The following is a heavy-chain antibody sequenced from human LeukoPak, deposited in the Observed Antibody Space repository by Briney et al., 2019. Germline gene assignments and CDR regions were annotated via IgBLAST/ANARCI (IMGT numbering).Heavy chain of an antibody. CDR3: ARVSDSSGYYSPSEYYYYMDV. J-gene: IGHJ6*03. D-gene: IGHD3-22*01. CDR1: GGSFSGYY. CDR2: IYYSGGT. Sequence: SETLSLTCAVYGGSFSGYYWSWIRQPPGKGLEWIGYIYYSGGTNYNPSLKSRVTISVDTSKNQFSLKLSSVTAADTAVYYCARVSDSSGYYSPSEYYYYMDVWGKGTTVTVSS. V-gene: IGHV4-59*01.